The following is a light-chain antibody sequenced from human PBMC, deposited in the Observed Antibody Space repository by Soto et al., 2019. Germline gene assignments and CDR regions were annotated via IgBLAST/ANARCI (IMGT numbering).Light chain of an antibody. CDR1: QSVSSSY. Sequence: EIVLTQSPGTLSLSPGERATLSCRASQSVSSSYLAWYQQKPGQAPRLLIYGASSRATGIPDRFSGSGSGTHFTLTISRLEPEDFAVYYCQQYGSSRGWTFGQGTKVEIK. CDR3: QQYGSSRGWT. V-gene: IGKV3-20*01. CDR2: GAS. J-gene: IGKJ1*01.